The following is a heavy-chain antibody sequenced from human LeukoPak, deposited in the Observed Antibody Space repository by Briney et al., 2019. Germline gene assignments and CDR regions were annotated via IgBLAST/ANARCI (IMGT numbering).Heavy chain of an antibody. D-gene: IGHD3-3*01. CDR2: IKQDGSQE. CDR3: ARGVPYDSWSGPHYSDY. V-gene: IGHV3-7*01. CDR1: GFTFSSYP. J-gene: IGHJ4*02. Sequence: GGSLGVSCVVSGFTFSSYPMSWVRQAPGKGLEWVAHIKQDGSQEYYVGSVKGRFTISRDSAKNSLYLQMNSLRAEDTAVYYCARGVPYDSWSGPHYSDYWGQGTLVTVSS.